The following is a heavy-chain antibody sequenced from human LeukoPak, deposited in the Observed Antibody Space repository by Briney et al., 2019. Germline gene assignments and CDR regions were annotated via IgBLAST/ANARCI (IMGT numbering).Heavy chain of an antibody. CDR3: ARGLPYCGGDCFRALDY. J-gene: IGHJ4*02. CDR1: GFTFSSLT. Sequence: GGSLRLSCAASGFTFSSLTMNWVRQAPGKGLEWVSYISSSSSRIYYADSVKGRFTVTRDNAKNSMYLQMNSLRDEDTAVYYCARGLPYCGGDCFRALDYWGQGTLVTVSS. D-gene: IGHD2-21*02. CDR2: ISSSSSRI. V-gene: IGHV3-48*02.